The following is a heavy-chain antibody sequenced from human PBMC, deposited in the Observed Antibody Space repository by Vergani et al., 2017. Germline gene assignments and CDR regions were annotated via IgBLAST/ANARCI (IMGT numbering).Heavy chain of an antibody. CDR3: AREAPLRNYDFWSGYYARDPNYYYYYYMDV. CDR1: GFTFSSYS. Sequence: VQLQESGGGLVKPGGSLRLSCAASGFTFSSYSMNWVRQAPGKGLEWVSSISSSSSYIYYADSVKGRFTISRDNAKNSLYLQMNSLRAEDTAVYYCAREAPLRNYDFWSGYYARDPNYYYYYYMDVWGKGTTVTVSS. V-gene: IGHV3-21*01. J-gene: IGHJ6*03. D-gene: IGHD3-3*01. CDR2: ISSSSSYI.